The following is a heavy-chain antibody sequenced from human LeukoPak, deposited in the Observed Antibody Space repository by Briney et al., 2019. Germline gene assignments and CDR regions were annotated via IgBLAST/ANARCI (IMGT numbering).Heavy chain of an antibody. D-gene: IGHD2-15*01. J-gene: IGHJ4*02. V-gene: IGHV3-7*01. CDR1: GFIFSHFW. CDR3: AREDGYCSGGNCYSYFDS. CDR2: IKKTGSET. Sequence: GGSLRLSCAASGFIFSHFWMSWVRQAPGKGLEWVAYIKKTGSETYYVDSVKGRFTITRDNTRSSLFLQMYSLRAEDTAVYFCAREDGYCSGGNCYSYFDSWGQGTLVTVSS.